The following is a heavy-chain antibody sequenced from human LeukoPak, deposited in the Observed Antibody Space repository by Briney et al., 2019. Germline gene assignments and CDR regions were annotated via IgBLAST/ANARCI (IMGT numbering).Heavy chain of an antibody. Sequence: ASVKVSCKVSGYILTELSMHWVRQAPGKGLEWMGGFDPEDGETIYAQKFQGRVTMTEDTSTDTAYMELSSLRSEDTAVYYCATGGSSWAYNWFDPWGQGTLVTVSS. D-gene: IGHD6-13*01. J-gene: IGHJ5*02. CDR3: ATGGSSWAYNWFDP. CDR2: FDPEDGET. V-gene: IGHV1-24*01. CDR1: GYILTELS.